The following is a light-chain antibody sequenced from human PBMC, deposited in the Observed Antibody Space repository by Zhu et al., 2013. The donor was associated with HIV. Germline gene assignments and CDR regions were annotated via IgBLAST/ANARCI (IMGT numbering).Light chain of an antibody. Sequence: DIQLTQSPSFLSASVGDRVTITCWASQDVSPYLAWYLQKPGKAPKLLIYSTSTLQSGVPSRFSGSGSGTEFTLTISSLQPEDFATYYCQQLNSYPPTFGPGTKVDIK. CDR1: QDVSPY. CDR3: QQLNSYPPT. V-gene: IGKV1-9*01. CDR2: STS. J-gene: IGKJ3*01.